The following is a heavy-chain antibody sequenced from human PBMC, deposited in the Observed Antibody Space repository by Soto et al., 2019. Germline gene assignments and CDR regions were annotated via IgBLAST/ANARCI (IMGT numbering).Heavy chain of an antibody. D-gene: IGHD1-26*01. J-gene: IGHJ4*02. CDR2: IFHTGST. CDR1: GGSISSSSYY. CDR3: ARRRIVVTTNFNY. Sequence: SETLSLTCNVSGGSISSSSYYWGWIRQPPGKGLEWIGHIFHTGSTYYNPSLKSRVTISVDTSKNQFSLKLSSVTATDTAVYYCARRRIVVTTNFNYWGQGTLVTVSS. V-gene: IGHV4-39*01.